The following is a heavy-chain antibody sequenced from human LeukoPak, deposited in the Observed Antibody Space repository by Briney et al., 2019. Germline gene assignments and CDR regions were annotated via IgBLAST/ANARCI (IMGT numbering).Heavy chain of an antibody. V-gene: IGHV3-30*18. Sequence: GGSLRLSCAASGFTFSNYNMNWVRQAPGKGLEWVAVTSYDGNSKYYADSVKGRFTISRDNSKNTLYLQMDSLRAEDTAVYYCAKVVAPTGEKWFAPWGQGTRVTVSS. D-gene: IGHD7-27*01. CDR1: GFTFSNYN. CDR2: TSYDGNSK. J-gene: IGHJ5*02. CDR3: AKVVAPTGEKWFAP.